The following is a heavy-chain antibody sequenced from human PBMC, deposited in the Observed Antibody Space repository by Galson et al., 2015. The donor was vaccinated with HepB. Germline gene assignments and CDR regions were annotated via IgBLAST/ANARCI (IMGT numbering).Heavy chain of an antibody. Sequence: SLRLSCAASGFIFSTYNMNWVRQAPGKGLEWVSSTSTSGTYIYYADSLKGRFTISRDNAKNSLSLQMNSLRAEDTAVYFCARNKVSPLMGTSVNAFDLWGQGTTVTVSS. CDR1: GFIFSTYN. CDR3: ARNKVSPLMGTSVNAFDL. J-gene: IGHJ3*01. V-gene: IGHV3-21*01. D-gene: IGHD2-8*01. CDR2: TSTSGTYI.